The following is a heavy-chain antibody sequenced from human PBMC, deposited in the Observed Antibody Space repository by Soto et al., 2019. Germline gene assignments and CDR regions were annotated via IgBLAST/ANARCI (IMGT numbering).Heavy chain of an antibody. CDR1: GGSISTVGHY. CDR3: ARATGTLRSRNCDY. J-gene: IGHJ4*02. V-gene: IGHV4-31*03. Sequence: SSETLSLTCSVSGGSISTVGHYWTWIRQPPGKGLEWIGSIYHTGSTYYSKSLRSRLTMSVDTSKSQFSLRLSSVTAADTAVYYCARATGTLRSRNCDYWGQGSLVTVSS. CDR2: IYHTGST. D-gene: IGHD1-1*01.